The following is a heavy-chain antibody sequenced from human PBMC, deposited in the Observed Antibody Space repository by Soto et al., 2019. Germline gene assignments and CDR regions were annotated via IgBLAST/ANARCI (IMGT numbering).Heavy chain of an antibody. CDR2: IIPIFGTA. V-gene: IGHV1-69*01. D-gene: IGHD2-15*01. CDR1: GGTFSSYA. CDR3: ASGGLGSQSIILVAPRPLDY. Sequence: QVQLVQSGAEVKKPGSSVKVSCKASGGTFSSYAISWVRQAPGQGLEWMGGIIPIFGTANYAQKFQGRVTITADESTSTAYMELSSLRSEDTAVYYCASGGLGSQSIILVAPRPLDYWGQGTLVTVSS. J-gene: IGHJ4*02.